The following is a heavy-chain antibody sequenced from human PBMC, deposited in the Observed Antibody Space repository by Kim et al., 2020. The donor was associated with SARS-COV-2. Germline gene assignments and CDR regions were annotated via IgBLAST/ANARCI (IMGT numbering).Heavy chain of an antibody. J-gene: IGHJ4*01. V-gene: IGHV4-31*02. CDR3: ARGRMVRGVDYFDY. D-gene: IGHD3-10*01. Sequence: NPSPSSRVTISVDTAKTQFSLKLSCVTAADTAVYYCARGRMVRGVDYFDYWGQGTLVTVSS.